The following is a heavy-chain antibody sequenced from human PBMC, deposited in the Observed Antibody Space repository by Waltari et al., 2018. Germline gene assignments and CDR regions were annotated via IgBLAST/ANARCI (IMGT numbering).Heavy chain of an antibody. CDR2: IYHSGST. V-gene: IGHV4-38-2*02. CDR3: ATLEMATIRFDP. Sequence: QLQLQESGPGLVKPSETLSLTCTVSGYSISSGYYWGWIRQPPGKGLEWIGSIYHSGSTYYNPSLKSRVTISVDTSKNQFSRKLSSVTAADTAMYYCATLEMATIRFDPWGQGTLVTVSS. D-gene: IGHD5-12*01. CDR1: GYSISSGYY. J-gene: IGHJ5*02.